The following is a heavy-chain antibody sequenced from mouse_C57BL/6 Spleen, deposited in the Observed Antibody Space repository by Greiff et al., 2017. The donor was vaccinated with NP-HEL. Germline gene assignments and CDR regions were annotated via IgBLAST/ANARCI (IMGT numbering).Heavy chain of an antibody. V-gene: IGHV5-6*02. CDR2: ISSGGSYT. D-gene: IGHD2-2*01. J-gene: IGHJ2*01. Sequence: EVKLVESGGDLVKPGGSLKLSCAASGFTFSSYGMSWVRQTPDKRLEWVATISSGGSYTYYPDSVKGRFTISRDNAKNTLYLQMSSLKSEDTAMYYCARRDGGGYAFDSWGQGTTLTVSS. CDR1: GFTFSSYG. CDR3: ARRDGGGYAFDS.